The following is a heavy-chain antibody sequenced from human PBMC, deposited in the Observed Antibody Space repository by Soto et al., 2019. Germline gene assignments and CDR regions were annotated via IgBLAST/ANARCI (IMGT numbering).Heavy chain of an antibody. Sequence: SETLSLTCKVSGASISSSYWSWIRQPPGKGLEWIAYIYHTGTTNYNPSLKSRVTISLDTSKSQFSLNLTSLTTADTAVYFCARQPRGPGYGERGLYFDHWGQGTLVTVSS. J-gene: IGHJ4*02. D-gene: IGHD3-16*01. V-gene: IGHV4-59*01. CDR3: ARQPRGPGYGERGLYFDH. CDR2: IYHTGTT. CDR1: GASISSSY.